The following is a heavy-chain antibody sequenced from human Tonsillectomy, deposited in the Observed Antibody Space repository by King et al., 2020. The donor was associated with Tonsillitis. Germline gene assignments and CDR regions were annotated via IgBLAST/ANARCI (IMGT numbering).Heavy chain of an antibody. D-gene: IGHD6-6*01. CDR3: AREYSSSPTRRRLDY. CDR2: INHSGST. J-gene: IGHJ4*02. V-gene: IGHV4-34*01. CDR1: GGSFSGYY. Sequence: VQLQQWGAGLLKPSETLSLTCAVSGGSFSGYYWSWIRQPPGKGLEWIGEINHSGSTNYNPSLKSRVTISVDTSKNQFSLKLSSVTAADTAVYYCAREYSSSPTRRRLDYWGQGTLVTVSS.